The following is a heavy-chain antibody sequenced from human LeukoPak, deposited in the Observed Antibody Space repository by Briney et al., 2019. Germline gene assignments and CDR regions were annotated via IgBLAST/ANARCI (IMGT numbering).Heavy chain of an antibody. Sequence: GGSLRLSCAASGFIFSTYWMSWVRQAPGKGLEWVANIKEDGGEKYYVDSVKGRFTMSRDNAKNSLYLQMNSLRAEDTAVYYCARGYYYDSSAYYVDYWGQGTLVTVSS. V-gene: IGHV3-7*05. J-gene: IGHJ4*02. CDR3: ARGYYYDSSAYYVDY. CDR2: IKEDGGEK. CDR1: GFIFSTYW. D-gene: IGHD3-22*01.